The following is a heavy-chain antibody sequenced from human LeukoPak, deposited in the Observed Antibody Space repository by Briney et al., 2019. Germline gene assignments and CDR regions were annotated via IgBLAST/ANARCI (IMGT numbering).Heavy chain of an antibody. J-gene: IGHJ4*02. CDR3: ARQGILWFEASPTPYFDY. V-gene: IGHV4-59*08. Sequence: PSEPLSLTCTVSVGPIRSYYRSWIRQPPGKGLEWIGYIYYSWSTNYNPSLESRVTIPVDTSKNQFSLELNPVTAAATAVYYCARQGILWFEASPTPYFDYWGQGTLVTVSS. CDR1: VGPIRSYY. CDR2: IYYSWST. D-gene: IGHD3-10*01.